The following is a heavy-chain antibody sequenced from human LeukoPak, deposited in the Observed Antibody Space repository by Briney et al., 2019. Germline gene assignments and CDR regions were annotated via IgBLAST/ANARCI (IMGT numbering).Heavy chain of an antibody. J-gene: IGHJ3*02. V-gene: IGHV7-4-1*02. CDR1: GYTFTSYA. CDR2: INTNTGNP. Sequence: ASVKVSCKASGYTFTSYAMNWVRQAPGQGLEWMGWINTNTGNPTYAQGFTGRFVFSLDTSVSTAYPQISSLKAEDTAVYYCARDKDSCTNSVCWDDAFDIWGQGTMVTVSS. CDR3: ARDKDSCTNSVCWDDAFDI. D-gene: IGHD2-8*01.